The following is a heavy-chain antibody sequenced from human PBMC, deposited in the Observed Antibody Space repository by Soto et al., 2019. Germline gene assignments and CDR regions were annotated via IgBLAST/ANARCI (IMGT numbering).Heavy chain of an antibody. CDR3: ARDGMTTGDT. V-gene: IGHV4-4*07. D-gene: IGHD2-21*02. CDR1: GGSFSNYY. Sequence: SETLSLTCTVSGGSFSNYYWSWVRQPANKGLEWIGRVFSSVSATYSPSLKSRVSISMDTPENRISLKLDSVTAADAGVYFCARDGMTTGDTWGPGTLVTVSS. J-gene: IGHJ4*02. CDR2: VFSSVSA.